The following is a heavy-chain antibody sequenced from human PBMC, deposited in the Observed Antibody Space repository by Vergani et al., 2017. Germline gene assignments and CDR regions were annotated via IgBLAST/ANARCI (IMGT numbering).Heavy chain of an antibody. D-gene: IGHD5-18*01. V-gene: IGHV4-30-4*01. CDR3: AREAAVQFSYGPPGFDY. CDR2: IYYSGST. J-gene: IGHJ4*02. Sequence: QVQLQESGPGLVKPSQTLSLTCTVSGGSISSGDYYWSWIRQPPGKGLEWIGYIYYSGSTYYNPSLKSRVTISVDTSKNQFSLKLSSVTAADTAVYYCAREAAVQFSYGPPGFDYWGQGTLVTVSS. CDR1: GGSISSGDYY.